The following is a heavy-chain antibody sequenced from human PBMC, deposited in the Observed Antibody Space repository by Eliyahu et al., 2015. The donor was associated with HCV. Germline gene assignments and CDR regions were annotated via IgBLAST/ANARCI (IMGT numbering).Heavy chain of an antibody. CDR2: INPSGGST. CDR3: ARGGRRDGHNYLGY. Sequence: QVQLVQSGAEVKKXGASVKVSCKASGYTFTSHYMHWVXQAPGQGLEWMGVINPSGGSTTYAQKFQGRVTMTWDTSTSTVYMELSSLRSEDTAVYYCARGGRRDGHNYLGYWGQGTLVTVSS. CDR1: GYTFTSHY. D-gene: IGHD5-24*01. J-gene: IGHJ4*02. V-gene: IGHV1-46*01.